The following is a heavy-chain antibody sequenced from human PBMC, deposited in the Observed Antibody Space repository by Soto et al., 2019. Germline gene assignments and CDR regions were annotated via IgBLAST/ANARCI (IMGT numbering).Heavy chain of an antibody. J-gene: IGHJ4*02. D-gene: IGHD2-15*01. Sequence: GGSLRLSCGASGFTFRNYWFHWVRQAPGKGLVWLSRINTDGTIISYADSVQGRFTISRDNAKNTLYLQMNSLRAEDTAVYYCAKGKFEGGFDYWGQGTLVTVSS. CDR3: AKGKFEGGFDY. CDR2: INTDGTII. V-gene: IGHV3-74*01. CDR1: GFTFRNYW.